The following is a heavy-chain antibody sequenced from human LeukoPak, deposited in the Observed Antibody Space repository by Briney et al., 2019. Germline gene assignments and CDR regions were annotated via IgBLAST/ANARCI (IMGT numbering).Heavy chain of an antibody. J-gene: IGHJ5*02. CDR3: AKDLDIVVVPAAMDP. D-gene: IGHD2-2*01. V-gene: IGHV3-11*01. CDR1: GFTFSDYY. Sequence: GGSLRLSCAASGFTFSDYYMSWIRQAPGKGLEWVSYISSSGSTIYYADSVKGRFTISRDNAKNSLYPQMNSLRAEDTAVYYCAKDLDIVVVPAAMDPWGQGTLVTVSS. CDR2: ISSSGSTI.